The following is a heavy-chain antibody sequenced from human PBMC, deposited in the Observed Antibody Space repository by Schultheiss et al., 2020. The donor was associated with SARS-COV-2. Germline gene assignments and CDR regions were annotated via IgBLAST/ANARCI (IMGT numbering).Heavy chain of an antibody. CDR3: ARAPGYSSSSGCLDY. CDR1: GGSISSGSYY. Sequence: SQTLSLTCTVSGGSISSGSYYWSWIRQPAGKGLEWIGRIYTSGSTNYNPSLKSRVTISVDTSKNQFSLKLSSVTAADTAVYYCARAPGYSSSSGCLDYWGQGTLVTVSS. J-gene: IGHJ4*02. CDR2: IYTSGST. D-gene: IGHD6-6*01. V-gene: IGHV4-61*02.